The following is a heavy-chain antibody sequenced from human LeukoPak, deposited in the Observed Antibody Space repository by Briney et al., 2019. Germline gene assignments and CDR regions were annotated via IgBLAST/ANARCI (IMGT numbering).Heavy chain of an antibody. J-gene: IGHJ4*02. CDR1: GGSISSTNW. CDR3: SRESGAFCPFGY. V-gene: IGHV4-4*02. CDR2: ISLTGQT. Sequence: PSETLSLTCGVSGGSISSTNWWSWVRQHPGQGLEWIGEISLTGQTNYNPSLKGRVTMSLDESRNQLSLKLTYVTAADTAIYYCSRESGAFCPFGYWGQGTLIIVPP. D-gene: IGHD1-26*01.